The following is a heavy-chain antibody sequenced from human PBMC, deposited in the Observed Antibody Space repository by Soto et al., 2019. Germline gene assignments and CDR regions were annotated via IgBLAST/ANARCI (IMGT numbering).Heavy chain of an antibody. CDR3: ARGDSSGYYEYYFDY. CDR1: GGTFSSSA. Sequence: QVQLVQSGAEVKKPGSSVTVSCKASGGTFSSSAISWVRQAPGQGLEWMGGIIPISNTANYAQKFQGRVTITADESTSTAYMELRSLRSGDTAVYYCARGDSSGYYEYYFDYWGQGTLVTVSA. V-gene: IGHV1-69*01. D-gene: IGHD3-22*01. CDR2: IIPISNTA. J-gene: IGHJ4*02.